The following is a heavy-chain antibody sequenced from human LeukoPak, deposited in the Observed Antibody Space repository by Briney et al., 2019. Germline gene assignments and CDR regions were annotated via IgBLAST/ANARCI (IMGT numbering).Heavy chain of an antibody. CDR2: IYSGGST. V-gene: IGHV3-53*01. J-gene: IGHJ4*02. CDR3: ARDLRDGYNSGSLGY. D-gene: IGHD5-24*01. CDR1: GFTVSSNY. Sequence: GGSLRLSCAASGFTVSSNYMSWVRQAPEKGLEWVSVIYSGGSTYYADSVKGRFTISRDNSKNTLYLQMNSLRAEDTAVYYCARDLRDGYNSGSLGYWGQGTLVTVSS.